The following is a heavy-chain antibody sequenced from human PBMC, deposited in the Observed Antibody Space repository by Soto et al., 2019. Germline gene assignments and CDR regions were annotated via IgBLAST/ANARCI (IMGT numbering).Heavy chain of an antibody. D-gene: IGHD3-3*01. CDR3: ARTIFGVVTPNYYYGMDV. Sequence: SVKVSCKASGGTFSSHAISWVRQAPGQGLEWMGGIIPIFGTANYAQKFQGRVTITADESTSTAYMELSSLRSEDTAVYYCARTIFGVVTPNYYYGMDVWGQGTTVTVSS. CDR1: GGTFSSHA. CDR2: IIPIFGTA. V-gene: IGHV1-69*13. J-gene: IGHJ6*02.